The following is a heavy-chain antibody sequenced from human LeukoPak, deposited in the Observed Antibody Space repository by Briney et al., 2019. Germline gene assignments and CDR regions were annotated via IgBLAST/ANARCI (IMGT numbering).Heavy chain of an antibody. CDR2: INWNGGST. CDR3: ARGYLGCCSSTSCYTGDYYYGMDV. CDR1: GFTFDDYG. Sequence: GGSLRLSCAASGFTFDDYGMSWVRQAPGKGLEWVSGINWNGGSTGYADSVKGRFTISRDNAKNSLYLQMNSLRAEDTALYHCARGYLGCCSSTSCYTGDYYYGMDVWGQGTTVTVSS. D-gene: IGHD2-2*02. J-gene: IGHJ6*02. V-gene: IGHV3-20*01.